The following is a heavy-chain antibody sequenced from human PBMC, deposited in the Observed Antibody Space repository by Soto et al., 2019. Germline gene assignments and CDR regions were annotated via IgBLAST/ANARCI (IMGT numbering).Heavy chain of an antibody. V-gene: IGHV1-3*01. J-gene: IGHJ4*02. CDR2: INAGNGNT. CDR1: GYTFSSYL. D-gene: IGHD3-10*01. Sequence: QVQLVQSGAEVKKPGASVKVSCKASGYTFSSYLLHWVRQAPGQRLEWMGWINAGNGNTKYSQKFQGRVTLTRDTRDTSASTDYMELSSLRSEDTAVDYCASPSYCSGSYYLGQGTLVTVSS. CDR3: ASPSYCSGSYY.